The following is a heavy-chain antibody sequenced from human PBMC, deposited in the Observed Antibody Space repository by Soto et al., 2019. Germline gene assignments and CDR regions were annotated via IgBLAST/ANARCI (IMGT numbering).Heavy chain of an antibody. Sequence: ASVKVSCKASGYTFTSYYMHWVRQAPGQGLEWMGVINPSGGSTSYAQNFRGRVTMTRDTSTSTVYMELSSLRSEDAAVYYCARDLGGGNYGMDVWGQGTTVTVSS. J-gene: IGHJ6*02. CDR2: INPSGGST. CDR1: GYTFTSYY. CDR3: ARDLGGGNYGMDV. V-gene: IGHV1-46*01. D-gene: IGHD1-26*01.